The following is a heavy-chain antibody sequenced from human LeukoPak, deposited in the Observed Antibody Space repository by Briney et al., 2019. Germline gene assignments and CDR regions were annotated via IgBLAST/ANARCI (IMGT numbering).Heavy chain of an antibody. CDR2: IYYSGST. CDR1: GGSISSSSYY. CDR3: AKTPLRSGYSYGSAEYFQH. Sequence: SETLSLTCTVSGGSISSSSYYWGWIRQPPGKGLEWIGSIYYSGSTYYNPSLKSRVTISVDTSKNQFSLKLSSVTAADTAVYYCAKTPLRSGYSYGSAEYFQHWGQGTLVTVSS. V-gene: IGHV4-39*01. J-gene: IGHJ1*01. D-gene: IGHD5-18*01.